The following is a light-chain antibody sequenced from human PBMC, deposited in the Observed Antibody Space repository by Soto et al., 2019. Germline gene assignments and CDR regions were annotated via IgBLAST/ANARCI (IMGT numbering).Light chain of an antibody. V-gene: IGLV8-61*01. CDR1: SGSVSGSNY. J-gene: IGLJ3*02. CDR2: NTN. CDR3: LVYMGSGISM. Sequence: QTVVTQEASFSVSPGGTVTLTCGLSSGSVSGSNYPSWYQQTPGQTPRTLIYNTNTRSSGVPDRFSGSIPGNKAALTITGAQADDESDYYCLVYMGSGISMFGGGTKLTVL.